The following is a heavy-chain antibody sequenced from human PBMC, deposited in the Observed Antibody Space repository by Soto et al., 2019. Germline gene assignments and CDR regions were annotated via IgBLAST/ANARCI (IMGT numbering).Heavy chain of an antibody. D-gene: IGHD6-13*01. CDR1: GFTFSSYG. CDR3: ARDPPPLDYYSYGMDV. V-gene: IGHV3-33*01. J-gene: IGHJ6*02. CDR2: IWYDGSNK. Sequence: PGGSLRLSCAASGFTFSSYGMHWVRQAPGKGLEWVAVIWYDGSNKYYADSVKGRFTISRDNSKNTLYLQMNSLRAEDTAVYYCARDPPPLDYYSYGMDVWGQGTTVTVSS.